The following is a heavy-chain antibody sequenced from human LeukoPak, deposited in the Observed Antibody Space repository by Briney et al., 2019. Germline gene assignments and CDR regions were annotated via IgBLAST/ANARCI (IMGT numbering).Heavy chain of an antibody. V-gene: IGHV3-30*03. J-gene: IGHJ6*03. CDR2: ISYDGSNK. D-gene: IGHD2-15*01. CDR3: ARGPEVVAAPALSGYYMDV. CDR1: GFTFSSYG. Sequence: GGSLRLSCAASGFTFSSYGMHWVRQAPGKGLEWVAVISYDGSNKYYADSVKGRFTISRDNAKNSLYLQMNSLRAEDTAVYYCARGPEVVAAPALSGYYMDVWGKGTTVTVSS.